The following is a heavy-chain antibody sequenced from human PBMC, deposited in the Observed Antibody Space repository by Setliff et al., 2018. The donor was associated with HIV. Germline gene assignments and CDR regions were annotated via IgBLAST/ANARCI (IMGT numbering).Heavy chain of an antibody. J-gene: IGHJ6*04. CDR3: ARDAWVEFLEWTFYGMDV. Sequence: ASVKVSCKASGYTFTSYGISWVRQAPGQGLEWMGWISAYNGDTKYAQKVQGRVTLTTDTSSSTVYMELGSLRSDDTAVYYCARDAWVEFLEWTFYGMDVWGKGTTVTVSS. CDR2: ISAYNGDT. D-gene: IGHD3-3*02. V-gene: IGHV1-18*01. CDR1: GYTFTSYG.